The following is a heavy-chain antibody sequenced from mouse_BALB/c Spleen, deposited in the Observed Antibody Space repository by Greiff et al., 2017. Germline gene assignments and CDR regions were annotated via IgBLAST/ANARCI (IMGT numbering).Heavy chain of an antibody. D-gene: IGHD1-1*02. CDR3: ARLWADYYAMDY. CDR2: ISSGSSTI. CDR1: GFTFSSFG. J-gene: IGHJ4*01. Sequence: EVKLMESGGGLVQPGGSRKLSCAASGFTFSSFGMHWVRQAPEKGLEWVAYISSGSSTIYYADTVKGRFTISRDNPKNTLFLQMTSLRSEDTAMYYCARLWADYYAMDYWGQGTSVTVSS. V-gene: IGHV5-17*02.